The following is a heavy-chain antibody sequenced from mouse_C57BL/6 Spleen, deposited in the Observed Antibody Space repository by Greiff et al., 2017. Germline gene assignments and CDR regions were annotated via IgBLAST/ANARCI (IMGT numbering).Heavy chain of an antibody. CDR3: ARGYYGSSYYYAMDY. Sequence: VQLQQSGAELVRPGTSVKVSCKASGYAFTNYLIEWVKQRPGQGLEWIGVINPGSGGTNYNEKFKGKATLTADKSSSTAYMQLSSLTSEDSAVYFGARGYYGSSYYYAMDYWGQGTSVTVSS. V-gene: IGHV1-54*01. CDR2: INPGSGGT. J-gene: IGHJ4*01. D-gene: IGHD1-1*01. CDR1: GYAFTNYL.